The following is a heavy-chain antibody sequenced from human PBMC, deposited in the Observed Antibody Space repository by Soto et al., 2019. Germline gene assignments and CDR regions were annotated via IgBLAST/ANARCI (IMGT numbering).Heavy chain of an antibody. CDR1: GITLSHFW. CDR3: TTAFEH. CDR2: INNDGSST. Sequence: EVQLVESGGGSVQPGGSLRLSCPASGITLSHFWMHWVRQAPGKGLVWVARINNDGSSTSYADFAKGRFTISKDDAKNTLYLQMNSLRAEDTSLYYCTTAFEHWGRGTLVTVSS. V-gene: IGHV3-74*01. J-gene: IGHJ4*02.